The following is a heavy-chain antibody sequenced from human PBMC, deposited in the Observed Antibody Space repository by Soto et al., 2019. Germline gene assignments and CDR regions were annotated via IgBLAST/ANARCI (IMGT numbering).Heavy chain of an antibody. CDR3: AAGYSSSWYASFDY. Sequence: SVKVSCKASGGTFSSYAISWVRQAPGQGLEWMGGIIPIFGTANYAQQFQGRVTITADESTSTAYMGLSSLRSEDTAVDYCAAGYSSSWYASFDYWGQGTLGTVSS. CDR2: IIPIFGTA. D-gene: IGHD6-13*01. CDR1: GGTFSSYA. J-gene: IGHJ4*02. V-gene: IGHV1-69*13.